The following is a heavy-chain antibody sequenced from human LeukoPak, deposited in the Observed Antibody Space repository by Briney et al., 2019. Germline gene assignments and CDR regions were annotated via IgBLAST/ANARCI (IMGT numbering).Heavy chain of an antibody. CDR1: GYTFTNYG. Sequence: ASVKVSCKTSGYTFTNYGISWVRQAPGQGLEWMGWISPYNGNAINAQKLRGRVTVTTDTTTSTAYMELRSLRSDDTAVYYCTRTVLDCKNGVCYDYWGQGTLVTVSS. J-gene: IGHJ4*02. V-gene: IGHV1-18*01. D-gene: IGHD2-8*01. CDR3: TRTVLDCKNGVCYDY. CDR2: ISPYNGNA.